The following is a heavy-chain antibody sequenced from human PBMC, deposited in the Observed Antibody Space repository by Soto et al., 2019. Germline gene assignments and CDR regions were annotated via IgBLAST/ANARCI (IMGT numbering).Heavy chain of an antibody. CDR2: ISGSGCST. CDR3: ATTTVTSDYYYYYYMDV. V-gene: IGHV3-23*01. J-gene: IGHJ6*03. D-gene: IGHD4-17*01. Sequence: GGSLRLSCAASGFTFSSYAMSWVRQAPGKGLEWVSAISGSGCSTYYADSVKGRFTISRDNSKNTLYLQMNSLRAEDTAVYYCATTTVTSDYYYYYYMDVWGKETTVTVSS. CDR1: GFTFSSYA.